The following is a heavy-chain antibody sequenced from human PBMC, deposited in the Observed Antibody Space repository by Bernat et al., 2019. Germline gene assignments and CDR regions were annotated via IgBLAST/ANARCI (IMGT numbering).Heavy chain of an antibody. J-gene: IGHJ4*02. CDR3: ALDSSSSDYFDY. Sequence: QVQLVESGGGVVQPGRSLRLSCAASGFTFSSYGMHWVRQAPGKGLEWVAVISYDGSNKYYADSVKGRFTISRDNSKNTLYLQMNSPRAEDTAVYYCALDSSSSDYFDYWGQGTLVTVSS. D-gene: IGHD6-6*01. CDR1: GFTFSSYG. V-gene: IGHV3-30*03. CDR2: ISYDGSNK.